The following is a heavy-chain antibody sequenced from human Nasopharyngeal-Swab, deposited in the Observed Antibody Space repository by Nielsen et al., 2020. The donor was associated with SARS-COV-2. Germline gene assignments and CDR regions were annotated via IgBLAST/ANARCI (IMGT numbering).Heavy chain of an antibody. CDR2: IYYSGSN. CDR1: GGSISSSSYY. D-gene: IGHD3-10*01. J-gene: IGHJ6*02. CDR3: ARVDTMVRGVIRKGYYYGMDV. Sequence: SETLSLTCTVSGGSISSSSYYWGWIRQPPGKGLEWIGSIYYSGSNYYNPSLKSRITISVDTSKNQFSLKMSSVTATDTAVYYCARVDTMVRGVIRKGYYYGMDVWGQGTTVTVSS. V-gene: IGHV4-39*01.